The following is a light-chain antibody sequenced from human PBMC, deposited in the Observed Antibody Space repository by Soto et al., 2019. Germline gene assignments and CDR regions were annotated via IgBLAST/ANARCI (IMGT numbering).Light chain of an antibody. V-gene: IGKV3-15*01. CDR1: QSVSSN. J-gene: IGKJ1*01. Sequence: TEMTQSPSTLSVSPGERSTLXXRASQSVSSNLVGYQQKPGQAPRXLIYGASTRVTGIPARFSGSGSGTEFTLTISSLQSEDFAVYYCQQYHNWWTFGQGTKVDIK. CDR3: QQYHNWWT. CDR2: GAS.